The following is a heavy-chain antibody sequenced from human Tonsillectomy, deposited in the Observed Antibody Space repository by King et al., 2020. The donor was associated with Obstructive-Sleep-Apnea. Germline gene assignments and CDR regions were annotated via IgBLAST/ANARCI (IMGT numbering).Heavy chain of an antibody. CDR2: INHRGKT. V-gene: IGHV4-34*01. Sequence: QVQLQQWGTGLLKPSETLSLTCAVYGGSFSGYYWSWIRQSPGKGLEWIGEINHRGKTNYNPSLKSRVTISVDTSKTQFSLKLSSVTAADTAVYFCARVDDYWGQGTLVTVSS. J-gene: IGHJ4*02. CDR1: GGSFSGYY. CDR3: ARVDDY.